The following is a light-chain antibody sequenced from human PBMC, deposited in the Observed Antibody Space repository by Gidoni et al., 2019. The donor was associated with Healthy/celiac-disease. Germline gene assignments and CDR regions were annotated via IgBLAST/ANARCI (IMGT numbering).Light chain of an antibody. J-gene: IGKJ2*01. CDR2: AAS. V-gene: IGKV1-39*01. CDR1: QSISSY. CDR3: QQSYSTPRLYT. Sequence: DIQLTQSPASLSASVGSRVTITCRASQSISSYLNWYQQKPGKAPKLLIYAASSLQSGVPSRFSGSGSGTDFTLTISSLQPEDFATYSCQQSYSTPRLYTFGQGTKLEIK.